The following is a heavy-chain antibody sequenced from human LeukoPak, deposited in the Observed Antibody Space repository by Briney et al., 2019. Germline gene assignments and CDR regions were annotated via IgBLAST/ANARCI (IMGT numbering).Heavy chain of an antibody. V-gene: IGHV4-4*07. CDR1: GGSLAAYY. D-gene: IGHD3-3*01. CDR3: ARDTVFGVQYPGFYGLDQ. Sequence: SETLSLTCTVSGGSLAAYYWTWIRQPGYKILEWLGRMFTSGDTYYNPSLRGRLTISLDTAKNQIFLKLTSVTAADTAVYFCARDTVFGVQYPGFYGLDQWGQGALVTVSS. J-gene: IGHJ4*02. CDR2: MFTSGDT.